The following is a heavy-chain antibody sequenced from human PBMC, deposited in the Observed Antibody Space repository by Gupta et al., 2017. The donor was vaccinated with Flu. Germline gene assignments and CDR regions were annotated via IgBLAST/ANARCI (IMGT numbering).Heavy chain of an antibody. CDR2: IRGIGYRGAT. V-gene: IGHV3-49*04. CDR3: TRVFWNYQRDYFDY. CDR1: GFPFAEYA. J-gene: IGHJ4*02. Sequence: EVQLVESGGGLVQPGQSLRLSCTASGFPFAEYAMNWVRQAPGKGLEWVGFIRGIGYRGATEYAASVEGRFTISRDDPKRIAYLQMDSLEHEDTAVYYCTRVFWNYQRDYFDYWGQGALVTVSS. D-gene: IGHD1-7*01.